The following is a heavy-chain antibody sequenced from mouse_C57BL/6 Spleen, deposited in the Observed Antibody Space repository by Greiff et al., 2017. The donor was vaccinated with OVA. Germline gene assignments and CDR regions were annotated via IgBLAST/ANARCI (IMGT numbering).Heavy chain of an antibody. J-gene: IGHJ3*01. CDR2: INPNNGGT. D-gene: IGHD2-3*01. Sequence: EVQLQQSGPELVKPGASVKISCKASGYTFTDYYMNWVKQSHGKSLEWIGDINPNNGGTSYNQKFKGKATLTVDKSSSTAYMELRSLTSEDSAVYYCASRDGYLRGFADWGQGTLVTVSA. CDR3: ASRDGYLRGFAD. CDR1: GYTFTDYY. V-gene: IGHV1-26*01.